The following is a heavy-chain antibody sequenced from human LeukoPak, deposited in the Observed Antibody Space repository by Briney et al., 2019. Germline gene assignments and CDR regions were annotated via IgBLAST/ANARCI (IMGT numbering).Heavy chain of an antibody. J-gene: IGHJ6*03. V-gene: IGHV1-2*02. D-gene: IGHD6-13*01. CDR1: GYTFTGYY. Sequence: ASVKVSCKASGYTFTGYYMHWVRQAPGQGLEWMGWINPNSGGTNYAQKLQGRVTMTTDTSTSTAYMELRSLRSDDTAVYYCARTSAAAGIYYYMDVWGKGTTVTVSS. CDR2: INPNSGGT. CDR3: ARTSAAAGIYYYMDV.